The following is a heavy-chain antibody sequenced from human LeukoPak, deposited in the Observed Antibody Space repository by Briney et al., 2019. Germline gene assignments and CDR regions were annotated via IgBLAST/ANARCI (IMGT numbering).Heavy chain of an antibody. V-gene: IGHV3-13*01. Sequence: GGSLRLSCVASGFTFSSYDMHWVRQPPGKGLEWVSAIDSSGGTYSPGSVKGRFTISRDDAKNSLHLQMNSLRAGDTAVYYCARESFGPGRYYHMDVWGKGTTVTVSS. J-gene: IGHJ6*03. D-gene: IGHD3-10*01. CDR3: ARESFGPGRYYHMDV. CDR2: IDSSGGT. CDR1: GFTFSSYD.